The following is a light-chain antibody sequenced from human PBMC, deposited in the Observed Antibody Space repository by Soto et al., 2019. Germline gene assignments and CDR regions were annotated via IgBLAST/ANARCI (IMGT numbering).Light chain of an antibody. V-gene: IGKV3-15*01. CDR3: QQYNNWPRT. CDR1: QSVSSN. J-gene: IGKJ1*01. Sequence: EILMTQSPATLSVSPGERATLSCRASQSVSSNLAWYQQKPGQAPRPLIYGASTRDTGIPARFSGSGSGTECTLPLSRLQSEDFEVYYGQQYNNWPRTFGQGTKVDIK. CDR2: GAS.